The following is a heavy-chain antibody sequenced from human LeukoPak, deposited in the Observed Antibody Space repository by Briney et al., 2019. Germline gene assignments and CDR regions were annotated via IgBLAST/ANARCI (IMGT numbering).Heavy chain of an antibody. D-gene: IGHD3-22*01. Sequence: SVKVSCKASGGTFSSYAISWVRQAPGQGLEWMGGIIPIFGTANYAQKFQGRVTITADESTSTAYMELSSLRSEDTAVYYCARGGLLDYYDSSGYGYWGQGTLVTVSS. J-gene: IGHJ4*02. V-gene: IGHV1-69*13. CDR2: IIPIFGTA. CDR1: GGTFSSYA. CDR3: ARGGLLDYYDSSGYGY.